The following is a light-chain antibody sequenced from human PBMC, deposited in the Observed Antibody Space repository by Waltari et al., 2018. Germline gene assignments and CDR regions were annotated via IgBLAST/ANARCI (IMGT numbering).Light chain of an antibody. Sequence: WYQQNPGKAPKLRIYEGNKRPSGVSNRFSGSKAGNTASLTISGLQAEDEADYYCYSYAGSGTWVFGGGTKLTVL. J-gene: IGLJ3*02. CDR3: YSYAGSGTWV. V-gene: IGLV2-23*01. CDR2: EGN.